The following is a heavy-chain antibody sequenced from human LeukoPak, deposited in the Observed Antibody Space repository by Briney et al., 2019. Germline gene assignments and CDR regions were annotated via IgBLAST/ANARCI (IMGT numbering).Heavy chain of an antibody. CDR1: GFTVRSNY. Sequence: GGSLRLSCAASGFTVRSNYMNWVRQAPGKGLEWVSYISSSGSTIYYADSVKGRFTVSRDNAKNSLYLQMNSLRAEDTAVYYCVRQGRWLQFDYWGQGTLVTVSS. V-gene: IGHV3-48*03. J-gene: IGHJ4*02. D-gene: IGHD5-24*01. CDR2: ISSSGSTI. CDR3: VRQGRWLQFDY.